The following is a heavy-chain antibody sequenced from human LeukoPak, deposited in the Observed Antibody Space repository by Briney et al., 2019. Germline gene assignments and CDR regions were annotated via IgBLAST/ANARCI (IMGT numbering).Heavy chain of an antibody. Sequence: ASVKVSCKASGYTFTSYDINWVRQATGQGLEWMGWMNPNSGNTGYAQKFQGRVTMTEDTSTDTAYMELSSLRSEDTAVYYCATGPELRGGFDYWGQGTLVTVSS. CDR2: MNPNSGNT. D-gene: IGHD1-7*01. CDR1: GYTFTSYD. V-gene: IGHV1-8*02. CDR3: ATGPELRGGFDY. J-gene: IGHJ4*02.